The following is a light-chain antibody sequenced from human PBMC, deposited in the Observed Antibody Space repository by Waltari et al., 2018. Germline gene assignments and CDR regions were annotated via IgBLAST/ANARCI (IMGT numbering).Light chain of an antibody. CDR3: QQYYSYPRT. Sequence: AIRMTQSPSSFPASTGDRVTITCRASQGISSYLAWYQQKPGKAPKLLIYAASTLQSGVPSRFSGSGSGTYFTLTISCLQSEDFATYYCQQYYSYPRTFGQGTKLEIK. J-gene: IGKJ2*01. V-gene: IGKV1-8*01. CDR2: AAS. CDR1: QGISSY.